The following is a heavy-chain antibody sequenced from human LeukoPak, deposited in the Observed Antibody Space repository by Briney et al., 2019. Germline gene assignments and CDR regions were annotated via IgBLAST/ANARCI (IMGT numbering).Heavy chain of an antibody. V-gene: IGHV5-51*01. D-gene: IGHD4-23*01. J-gene: IGHJ4*02. CDR1: GYRFTNYW. CDR3: ARRDDDGGWYFDY. Sequence: GESLKISCKGSGYRFTNYWIGWVRQMPGKGLEWMGIIYPGDSDTRYSPSFQGQVTISADKSISTAYLQWSSLKASDTAIYYCARRDDDGGWYFDYWGQGTLVTVSS. CDR2: IYPGDSDT.